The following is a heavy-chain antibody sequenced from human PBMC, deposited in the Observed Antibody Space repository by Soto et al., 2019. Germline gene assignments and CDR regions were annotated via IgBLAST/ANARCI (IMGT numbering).Heavy chain of an antibody. CDR3: ARQRVAARHFDY. D-gene: IGHD6-6*01. Sequence: QVQLQESGPGLVKPSETLSLTCTVSGGSISSYYWSRIRQPPGKGLEWIGYIYYSGSTNYNPSLKSRVTISVDTSKNQFSLKLSSVTAADTAVYYCARQRVAARHFDYWGQGTLVTVSS. V-gene: IGHV4-59*08. J-gene: IGHJ4*02. CDR1: GGSISSYY. CDR2: IYYSGST.